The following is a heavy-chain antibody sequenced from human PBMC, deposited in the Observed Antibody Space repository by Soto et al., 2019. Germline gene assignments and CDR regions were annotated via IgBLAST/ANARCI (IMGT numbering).Heavy chain of an antibody. Sequence: SETLSLTCTVSGGSISSGGYYWSWIRQHPGKCLEWIGYIYYSGSTYYNPSLKSRVTISVDTSKNQFSLKLSSVTAADTAVYYCARGSLRFLEWSPPDYFDYWGQGTLVTVSS. CDR2: IYYSGST. CDR3: ARGSLRFLEWSPPDYFDY. J-gene: IGHJ4*02. D-gene: IGHD3-3*01. V-gene: IGHV4-31*03. CDR1: GGSISSGGYY.